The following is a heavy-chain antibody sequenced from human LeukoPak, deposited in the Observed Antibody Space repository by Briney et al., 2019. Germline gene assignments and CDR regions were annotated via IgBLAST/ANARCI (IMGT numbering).Heavy chain of an antibody. D-gene: IGHD3-10*01. CDR1: GFTFSTYS. Sequence: AGGSLRLSCAASGFTFSTYSMNWVRQAPGKGLEWVSFIDTSGSYISYGDSMKGRFTISRDNAKNSLYLQMSGLRAEDTAVYYCARGRSITLLRGVAMSDGFDIWGQGAMVTVSS. J-gene: IGHJ3*02. CDR3: ARGRSITLLRGVAMSDGFDI. V-gene: IGHV3-21*01. CDR2: IDTSGSYI.